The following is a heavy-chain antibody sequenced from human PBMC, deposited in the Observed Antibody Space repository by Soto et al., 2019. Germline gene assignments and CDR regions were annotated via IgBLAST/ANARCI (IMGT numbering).Heavy chain of an antibody. D-gene: IGHD5-12*01. CDR3: ARESTMRGLDY. Sequence: QVQLVQSGAEVKKPGASVKVSCKASGYTFTTYGISWVRQAPGQGLQGMGWISAYNGNTNYAQQLQGRVTMTTDTSTSTAYMELRSMRSDDTAVYYCARESTMRGLDYWGQGTLVTVSS. V-gene: IGHV1-18*01. CDR2: ISAYNGNT. J-gene: IGHJ4*02. CDR1: GYTFTTYG.